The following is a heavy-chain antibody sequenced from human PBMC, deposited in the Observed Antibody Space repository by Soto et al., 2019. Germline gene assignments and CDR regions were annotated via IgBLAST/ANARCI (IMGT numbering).Heavy chain of an antibody. D-gene: IGHD2-2*01. V-gene: IGHV1-18*04. CDR1: DFSFTSHG. CDR2: ISLYNGNT. CDR3: AIYHLELFRFDY. Sequence: QIQLVQSGPEVKKPGASMKVSCKAYDFSFTSHGISWVRQAPGQGLEWMGWISLYNGNTNYAQQFQGRVTMTTDTSSSTAYMELRSLRSDDTAMYFCAIYHLELFRFDYWGQGTLVTVSS. J-gene: IGHJ4*02.